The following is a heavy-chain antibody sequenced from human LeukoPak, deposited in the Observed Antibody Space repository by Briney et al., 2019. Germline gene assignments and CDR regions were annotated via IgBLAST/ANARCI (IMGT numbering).Heavy chain of an antibody. V-gene: IGHV3-30-3*01. CDR3: ARVRSSGVYYNYALDV. D-gene: IGHD6-19*01. J-gene: IGHJ6*02. Sequence: PGGSLRLSCAASGFTFSSYAMHWVRQAPGKGLEWVATISNDGSNKFSADSVKGRFTISRDNSKNKMYVQMNSLRADDTAVYYCARVRSSGVYYNYALDVWGRGTTVTVSS. CDR2: ISNDGSNK. CDR1: GFTFSSYA.